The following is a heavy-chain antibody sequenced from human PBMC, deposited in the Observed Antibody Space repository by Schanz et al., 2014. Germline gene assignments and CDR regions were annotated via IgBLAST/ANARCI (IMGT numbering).Heavy chain of an antibody. D-gene: IGHD2-21*01. CDR2: ISSGSSYA. J-gene: IGHJ5*02. V-gene: IGHV3-11*06. CDR3: ARDVEGYDGGGGGFDP. CDR1: GFTFRDYY. Sequence: QVQLVESGGGLVKPGGSLRLSCAASGFTFRDYYMSWIRQAPGKGLEWVSDISSGSSYANYADSVKGRFTISRDNSKNTLYLQMNSLRAEDTAVYYCARDVEGYDGGGGGFDPWGQGTLVTVSS.